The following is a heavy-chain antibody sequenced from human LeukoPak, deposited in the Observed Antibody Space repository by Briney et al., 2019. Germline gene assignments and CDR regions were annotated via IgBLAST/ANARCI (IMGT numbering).Heavy chain of an antibody. Sequence: GRSLRLSCVGSGFTFSSYWMHWVRQGQGKKGLLWVARINSDGSNIRYADSVEGRFTISRDNAKNTLDLQMDSLRAEDTAVYYCVRGAPFDYWGQGTLVTVSS. J-gene: IGHJ4*02. CDR2: INSDGSNI. CDR1: GFTFSSYW. V-gene: IGHV3-74*01. CDR3: VRGAPFDY.